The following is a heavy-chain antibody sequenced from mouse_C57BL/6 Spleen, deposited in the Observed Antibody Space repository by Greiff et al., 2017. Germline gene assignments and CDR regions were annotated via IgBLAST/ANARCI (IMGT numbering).Heavy chain of an antibody. CDR2: IHPNSGST. CDR3: ARRGVSLMAMDY. J-gene: IGHJ4*01. Sequence: QVQLQQPGAELVKPGASVKLSCKASGYTFTSYWMHWVKQRPGQGLEWIGMIHPNSGSTNYNEKFKSKATLTVDKSSSTAYMQLSSLTSEDSAVYYCARRGVSLMAMDYWGQGTSVTVSS. V-gene: IGHV1-64*01. D-gene: IGHD6-2*01. CDR1: GYTFTSYW.